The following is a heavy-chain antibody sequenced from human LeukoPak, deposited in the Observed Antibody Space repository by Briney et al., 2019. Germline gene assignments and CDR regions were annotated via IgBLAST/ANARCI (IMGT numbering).Heavy chain of an antibody. Sequence: KPSETLSLTCTVSNGSISIYYWSWIRQPAGKGLEWIGRIYTSGTTNYNPSLKSRVTMSVDTSKNQFSLKLTSVTAADTAVYYCTKERVEMVTKRFYYFDYWGQGTLVTVSS. V-gene: IGHV4-4*07. CDR2: IYTSGTT. J-gene: IGHJ4*02. CDR1: NGSISIYY. D-gene: IGHD5-24*01. CDR3: TKERVEMVTKRFYYFDY.